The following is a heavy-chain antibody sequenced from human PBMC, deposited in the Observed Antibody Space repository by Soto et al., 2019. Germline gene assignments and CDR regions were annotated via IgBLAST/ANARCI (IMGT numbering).Heavy chain of an antibody. D-gene: IGHD3-16*01. CDR3: ASWYYDTTGHEAFDF. J-gene: IGHJ3*01. V-gene: IGHV1-2*02. CDR1: GYTFTYYY. CDR2: INPKSGGT. Sequence: GXSVKASCRASGYTFTYYYVRWVRQAPGQGLECIGWINPKSGGTSYAQRFQGRVTMARDTSITTAYMDLTSLNSGDTAVYYCASWYYDTTGHEAFDFWGQGTMVTVSS.